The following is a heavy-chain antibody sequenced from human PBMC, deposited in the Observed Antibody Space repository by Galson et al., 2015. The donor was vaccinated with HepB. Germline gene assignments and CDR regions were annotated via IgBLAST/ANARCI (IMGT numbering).Heavy chain of an antibody. CDR3: AKDGCSSTSCDDGKASMDV. CDR2: ISGSGGST. D-gene: IGHD2-2*01. J-gene: IGHJ6*03. V-gene: IGHV3-23*01. Sequence: SLRLSCAASGFTFSSYAMSWVRQAPGKGLEWVSAISGSGGSTYYADSVKGRFTISRDNSKNTLYLQMNSLRAEDTAVYYCAKDGCSSTSCDDGKASMDVWGKGTTVTASS. CDR1: GFTFSSYA.